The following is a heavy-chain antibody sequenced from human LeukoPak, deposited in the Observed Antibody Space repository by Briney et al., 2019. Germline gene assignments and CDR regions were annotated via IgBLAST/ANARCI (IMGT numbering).Heavy chain of an antibody. V-gene: IGHV3-73*01. CDR1: GFTFSGSA. CDR2: IRSKANSYAT. CDR3: LRSDDAFDI. Sequence: GGSLRLSCAASGFTFSGSAMHWVRQASGKGLAWVGRIRSKANSYATAYAASVKGRFTISRDDSKNTAYLQMNSLKTEDTAVYYCLRSDDAFDIWGQGTMVTVSS. J-gene: IGHJ3*02. D-gene: IGHD5-12*01.